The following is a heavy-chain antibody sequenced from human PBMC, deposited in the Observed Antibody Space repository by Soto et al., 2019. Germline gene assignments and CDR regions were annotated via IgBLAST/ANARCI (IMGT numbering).Heavy chain of an antibody. J-gene: IGHJ5*02. CDR1: GGSISSYY. CDR2: IYYGGST. CDR3: AGETGGWFDP. Sequence: PSETLSLTCTVSGGSISSYYWSWIRQPPGKGLEWIGYIYYGGSTNYNPSLKSRVTISVDTSKNQFSLKLSSVTAADTAVYYCAGETGGWFDPWGQGTLVTVSS. V-gene: IGHV4-59*01. D-gene: IGHD3-10*01.